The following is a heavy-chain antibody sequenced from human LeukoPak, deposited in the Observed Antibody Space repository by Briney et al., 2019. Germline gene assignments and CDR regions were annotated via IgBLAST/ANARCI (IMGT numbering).Heavy chain of an antibody. J-gene: IGHJ4*02. CDR1: GYTFTGYY. CDR3: AISMATIPDTFDY. Sequence: ASVKVSCKASGYTFTGYYMHWVRQAPGQGLEWMGWINPNSGGTNYAQKFQGRVTMTRDTSISTAYMELRSLRSDDTAVYYCAISMATIPDTFDYWGQGTLVTVSS. CDR2: INPNSGGT. D-gene: IGHD5-24*01. V-gene: IGHV1-2*02.